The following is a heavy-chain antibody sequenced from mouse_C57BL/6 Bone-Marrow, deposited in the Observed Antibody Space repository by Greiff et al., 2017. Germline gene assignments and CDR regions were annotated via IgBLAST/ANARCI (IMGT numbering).Heavy chain of an antibody. D-gene: IGHD2-1*01. V-gene: IGHV1-22*01. J-gene: IGHJ1*03. CDR1: GYTFTDYN. CDR3: ARKNYGNWYFDV. CDR2: INPNNGGT. Sequence: VQLKESGPELVKPGASVKMSCKASGYTFTDYNMHWVKQSHGKSLEWIGYINPNNGGTSYNQKFKGKATLTVNKSSSTAYMELRSLTSEDSAVYYCARKNYGNWYFDVWGTGTTVTVSS.